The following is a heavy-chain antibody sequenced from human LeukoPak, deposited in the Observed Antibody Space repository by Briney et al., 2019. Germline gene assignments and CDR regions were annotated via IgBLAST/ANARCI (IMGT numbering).Heavy chain of an antibody. V-gene: IGHV4-38-2*02. CDR2: IYHSGST. J-gene: IGHJ2*01. CDR3: ARDLTTVPPVIPLGMWYFDL. Sequence: PSETLSLTCTVSGYSISSGYYWGWIRQPPGKGLEWIGSIYHSGSTYYNPSLKSRVTISVDTSKNQFSLKLSSVTAADTAVYYCARDLTTVPPVIPLGMWYFDLWGRGTLVTVSS. D-gene: IGHD3-16*01. CDR1: GYSISSGYY.